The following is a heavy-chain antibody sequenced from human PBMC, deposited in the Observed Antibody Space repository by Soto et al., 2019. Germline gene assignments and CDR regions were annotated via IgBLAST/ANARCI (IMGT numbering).Heavy chain of an antibody. D-gene: IGHD2-2*01. V-gene: IGHV4-34*01. CDR1: GGSFSGYH. CDR3: ATGYAAVGAD. J-gene: IGHJ4*02. Sequence: SETLSLTCAVFGGSFSGYHWSWIRQPPGKGLDGIGEINHSGSTSYNPSLKSRVTISVDTSKNQFFLKLSFVTAADTAVYYCATGYAAVGADWGQGNLVTVSS. CDR2: INHSGST.